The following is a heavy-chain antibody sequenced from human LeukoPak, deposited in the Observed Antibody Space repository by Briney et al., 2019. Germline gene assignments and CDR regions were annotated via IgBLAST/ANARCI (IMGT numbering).Heavy chain of an antibody. CDR3: AKVGGGGHDWPLFDY. V-gene: IGHV3-23*01. CDR2: IIGNGRRT. J-gene: IGHJ4*02. D-gene: IGHD5-12*01. Sequence: GGSLRLSCAASGFTFSTYAMNWVRQAPGKGLEWVSAIIGNGRRTNYADSVKGRFTISRDTSKNTLYLQMNSLRAEDTAVYYCAKVGGGGHDWPLFDYWGQGTLVTVSS. CDR1: GFTFSTYA.